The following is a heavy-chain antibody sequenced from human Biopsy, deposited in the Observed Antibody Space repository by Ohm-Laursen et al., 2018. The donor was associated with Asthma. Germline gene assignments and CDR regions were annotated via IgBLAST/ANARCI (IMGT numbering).Heavy chain of an antibody. CDR2: IYYSGET. J-gene: IGHJ4*02. Sequence: SQTLSLTCTVSGASITTNPSYWSWIRLLPGKGLEWIGCIYYSGETFFNPSLKNPLFMSVDSSKNQFSLKMTSVTVADTAVYFCARNLPGYTYGPFEDWGQGTLVTVSS. CDR1: GASITTNPSY. CDR3: ARNLPGYTYGPFED. D-gene: IGHD5-18*01. V-gene: IGHV4-31*01.